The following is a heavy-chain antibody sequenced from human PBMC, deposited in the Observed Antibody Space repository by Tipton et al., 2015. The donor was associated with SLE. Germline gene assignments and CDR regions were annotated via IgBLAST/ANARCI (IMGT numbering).Heavy chain of an antibody. D-gene: IGHD2-21*01. CDR1: GGSISSGSYY. Sequence: TLSLTCTVSGGSISSGSYYWSWIRQPAGKGLEWIGYIYTSGSTNYNPSLKSRVTISVDTSKNQFSLKLSSVTAADTAVYYCARKLHYYYGMDVWGQGTTVTVSS. CDR3: ARKLHYYYGMDV. V-gene: IGHV4-61*09. J-gene: IGHJ6*02. CDR2: IYTSGST.